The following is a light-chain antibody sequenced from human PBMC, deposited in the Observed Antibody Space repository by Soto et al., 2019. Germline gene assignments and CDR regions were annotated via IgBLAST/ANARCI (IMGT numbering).Light chain of an antibody. Sequence: ETVLTQSPGTLSLSPGERATLSCRASQSVSSTYFAWYQQKPGQAPRLLIYGASTSATGIPDRFSGSGSETDFTLTIIRLEPDDFAVYYCHQYGNSPYTSGQRTKLQIK. CDR2: GAS. V-gene: IGKV3-20*01. J-gene: IGKJ2*01. CDR1: QSVSSTY. CDR3: HQYGNSPYT.